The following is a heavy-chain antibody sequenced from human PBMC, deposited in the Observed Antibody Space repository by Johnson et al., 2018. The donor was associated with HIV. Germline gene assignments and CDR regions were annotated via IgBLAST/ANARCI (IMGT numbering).Heavy chain of an antibody. Sequence: VQLVETGGGLIQPGGSLRLSCAASGFTVSSNYMSWVRQAPGKGLEWVSVIYSGGRTHYADSVKGRFTISRDNSKNTLYLQMNSLRAEDTAVYYCAKCVYSSSSWMLFDIWGQGTMVTVSS. CDR1: GFTVSSNY. J-gene: IGHJ3*02. CDR3: AKCVYSSSSWMLFDI. D-gene: IGHD6-6*01. CDR2: IYSGGRT. V-gene: IGHV3-53*05.